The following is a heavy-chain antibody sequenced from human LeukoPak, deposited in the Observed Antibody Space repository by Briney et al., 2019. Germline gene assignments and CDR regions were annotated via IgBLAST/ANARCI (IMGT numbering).Heavy chain of an antibody. CDR2: TNPNSGGT. D-gene: IGHD3-10*01. V-gene: IGHV1-2*02. Sequence: GASVKVSCKASGYTFTGYYMHWVRQAPGQGREWMGWTNPNSGGTNYAQKFQGRVTMTRDTSISTAYMELSRLRSDDTAVYYCARVWFGELSGPGGGYWGQGTLVTVSS. J-gene: IGHJ4*02. CDR3: ARVWFGELSGPGGGY. CDR1: GYTFTGYY.